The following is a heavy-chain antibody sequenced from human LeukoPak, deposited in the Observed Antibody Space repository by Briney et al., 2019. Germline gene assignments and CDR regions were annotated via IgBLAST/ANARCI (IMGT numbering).Heavy chain of an antibody. CDR1: GGSISSSNW. V-gene: IGHV4-4*02. Sequence: SGTLSLTCAVSGGSISSSNWWSWVRQPPGKGLEWIGEIYHSGSTNYNPSLKSRVTISVDTSKNQFSLKLSSVTAADTAVYYCARADGYSNFYWYFDLWGRGTLVTVSS. CDR3: ARADGYSNFYWYFDL. D-gene: IGHD5-24*01. J-gene: IGHJ2*01. CDR2: IYHSGST.